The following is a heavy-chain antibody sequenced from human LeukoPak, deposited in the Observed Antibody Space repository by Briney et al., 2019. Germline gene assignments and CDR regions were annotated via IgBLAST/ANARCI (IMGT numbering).Heavy chain of an antibody. CDR2: IYYSGST. CDR1: GGSISSYY. J-gene: IGHJ4*02. CDR3: ARLPAVGTIDY. D-gene: IGHD1-26*01. V-gene: IGHV4-59*08. Sequence: PSETLSLTCTVSGGSISSYYWSWIRQPPGRGLEWIGYIYYSGSTNYNPSLKSRVTISVDTSKNQFSLKLSSVTAADTAVHYCARLPAVGTIDYWGQGTLVTVSS.